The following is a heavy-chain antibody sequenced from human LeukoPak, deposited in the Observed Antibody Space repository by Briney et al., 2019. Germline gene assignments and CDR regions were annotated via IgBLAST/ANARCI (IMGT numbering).Heavy chain of an antibody. Sequence: GGSLRLSCAASGFTFSSYSMNWVRQAPGKGLEWVSSISSSSSYIYYADSVKGRFTISRDNAKNSLYLQMNSLRAEDTAVYYCARDQHDYGDYEGGDYWGQGTLVTVSS. CDR1: GFTFSSYS. J-gene: IGHJ4*02. D-gene: IGHD4-17*01. V-gene: IGHV3-21*01. CDR3: ARDQHDYGDYEGGDY. CDR2: ISSSSSYI.